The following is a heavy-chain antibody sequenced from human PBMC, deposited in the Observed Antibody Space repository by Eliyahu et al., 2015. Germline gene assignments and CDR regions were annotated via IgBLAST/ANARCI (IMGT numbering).Heavy chain of an antibody. Sequence: QVQLQQWGXGLLKPSETLSLTCAVYGGSFSGHYWSWIRQTPGKGLEWIGEIDQRGTTKYNPSLKSRVTISVDTSKNQFSLNLSSVTAADAAVFYCARVASSGWNAFDTWGQGTGVTVSS. V-gene: IGHV4-34*01. J-gene: IGHJ3*02. D-gene: IGHD6-19*01. CDR2: IDQRGTT. CDR1: GGSFSGHY. CDR3: ARVASSGWNAFDT.